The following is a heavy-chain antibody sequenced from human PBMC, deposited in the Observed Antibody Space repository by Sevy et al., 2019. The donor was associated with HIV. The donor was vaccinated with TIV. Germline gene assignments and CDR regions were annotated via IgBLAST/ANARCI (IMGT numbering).Heavy chain of an antibody. V-gene: IGHV1-2*02. CDR2: INPKSGGT. Sequence: ASVKVSCKTSGYTFSAYYMHWVRQAPGQGPEWMGWINPKSGGTKYAQKFQGRISLTRDASTNTAYLHLSSLTSDDTAVYYCVSAQVENGIFWGQGTLVTVSS. CDR1: GYTFSAYY. D-gene: IGHD1-1*01. J-gene: IGHJ4*02. CDR3: VSAQVENGIF.